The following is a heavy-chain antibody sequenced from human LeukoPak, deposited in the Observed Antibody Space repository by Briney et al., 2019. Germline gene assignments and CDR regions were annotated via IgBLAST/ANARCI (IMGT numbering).Heavy chain of an antibody. CDR1: GFTFSDYY. CDR3: ARDFRYCSSTSCPLDY. D-gene: IGHD2-2*01. CDR2: ISSSGSTI. Sequence: PGGSLRLSCAASGFTFSDYYMSWIRQAPGKGLEWVSYISSSGSTIYYADSVKGRFTISRDNAKNSLYLQMNSLRAEDTAVYYCARDFRYCSSTSCPLDYWGQGTLVTVSS. V-gene: IGHV3-11*01. J-gene: IGHJ4*02.